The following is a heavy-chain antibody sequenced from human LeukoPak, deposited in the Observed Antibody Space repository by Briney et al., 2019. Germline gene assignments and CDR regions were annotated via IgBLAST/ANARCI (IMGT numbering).Heavy chain of an antibody. CDR3: ARAAYGGNPSDFDY. Sequence: PSETLSLTCTVSGGSISSYYWSWIRQPPGKGLEWIGYIYYSGSTNYNPSLKSRVTISVDTSKNQFSLKLSSVIAADTAVYYCARAAYGGNPSDFDYWGQGTLVTVSS. CDR2: IYYSGST. CDR1: GGSISSYY. J-gene: IGHJ4*02. D-gene: IGHD4-23*01. V-gene: IGHV4-59*01.